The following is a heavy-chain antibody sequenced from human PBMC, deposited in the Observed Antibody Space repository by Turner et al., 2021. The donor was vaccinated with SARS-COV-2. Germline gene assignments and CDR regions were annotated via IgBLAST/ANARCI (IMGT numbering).Heavy chain of an antibody. J-gene: IGHJ4*02. D-gene: IGHD4-17*01. CDR3: ARDYGDYYFDY. CDR2: IYSGGST. V-gene: IGHV3-53*01. CDR1: GFTVSSNY. Sequence: EVSLVELGRGLIPAGGSLKPSCAASGFTVSSNYMSWVRQAPGKGLEWVSVIYSGGSTYYTDSVKGRFTISRDNSKNTLYLQMNSLRAEDTAVYYCARDYGDYYFDYWGQGTLVTVSS.